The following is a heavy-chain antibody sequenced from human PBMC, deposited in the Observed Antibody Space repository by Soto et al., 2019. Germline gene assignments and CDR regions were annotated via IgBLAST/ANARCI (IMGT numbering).Heavy chain of an antibody. J-gene: IGHJ6*02. Sequence: GSGPKMVNPTQTLPLTCTFSGLSLSTSGMCVSWIRQPPGKALEWLALIDWDDDKYYSTSLKTRLTIYKDTSKNQVVLTMTNMDPVDTATYYCALIRKTTPYYYYGMDVWGQGTTVTVSS. CDR2: IDWDDDK. V-gene: IGHV2-70*01. CDR1: GLSLSTSGMC. D-gene: IGHD4-4*01. CDR3: ALIRKTTPYYYYGMDV.